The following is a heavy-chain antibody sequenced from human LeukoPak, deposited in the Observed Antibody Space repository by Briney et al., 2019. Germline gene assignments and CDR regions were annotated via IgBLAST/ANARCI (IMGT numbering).Heavy chain of an antibody. CDR3: ARVAVSGPTGWFDS. J-gene: IGHJ5*01. CDR2: ISSTSAYI. CDR1: GFALKSYS. Sequence: GGSLRLSCAGSGFALKSYSLSWVRQAPGRGLGWASSISSTSAYIYYADSVKGRFTISRDNVDNVVYLQMNSLGAEDTAVYYCARVAVSGPTGWFDSWGQGTLVIVSS. V-gene: IGHV3-21*01. D-gene: IGHD2-8*02.